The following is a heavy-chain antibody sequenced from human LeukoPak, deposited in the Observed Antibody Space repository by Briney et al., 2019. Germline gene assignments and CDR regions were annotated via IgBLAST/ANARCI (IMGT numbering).Heavy chain of an antibody. CDR3: ARDGVYYYGSGSSDYYYYYYMDV. D-gene: IGHD3-10*01. V-gene: IGHV4-61*02. CDR2: IYTSGST. CDR1: GGSISSGSYY. Sequence: PSETLSLTCTVSGGSISSGSYYWSWIRQPAGKGLEWIGRIYTSGSTNYNPSLKSRVTISVDTSKNQFSLKLSSVTAADTAVYYCARDGVYYYGSGSSDYYYYYYMDVWGKGTTVTVSS. J-gene: IGHJ6*03.